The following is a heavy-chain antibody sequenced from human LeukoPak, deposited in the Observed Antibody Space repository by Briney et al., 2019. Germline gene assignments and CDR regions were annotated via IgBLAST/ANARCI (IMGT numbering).Heavy chain of an antibody. CDR1: GGSFSRRDYY. CDR2: IYTSGST. D-gene: IGHD5-12*01. J-gene: IGHJ4*02. CDR3: ARMVRRVVRLSIGRSSDYATGYYFDY. V-gene: IGHV4-61*09. Sequence: SETLSLTCTVCGGSFSRRDYYWSGLRQPAGEGLEWGGHIYTSGSTNFNPSLKSRVTISVDTSKNQFSLTLSSVTAADTAVYSCARMVRRVVRLSIGRSSDYATGYYFDYWGQGTLVTVSS.